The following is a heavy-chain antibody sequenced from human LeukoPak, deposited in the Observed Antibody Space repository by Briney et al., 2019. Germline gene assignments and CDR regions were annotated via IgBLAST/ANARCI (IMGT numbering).Heavy chain of an antibody. CDR1: GDSVSSNSAA. CDR2: TYYRSKWYN. Sequence: SQTLSLTYAISGDSVSSNSAAWNWLRQSPSRGLEWLGRTYYRSKWYNDFAVSVKSRIAINPDTSKNQFSLQLTSVTPEDTAVYYCARVSSSWSPSLSVTHYFDSWGQGALVTVSS. D-gene: IGHD6-6*01. J-gene: IGHJ4*02. CDR3: ARVSSSWSPSLSVTHYFDS. V-gene: IGHV6-1*01.